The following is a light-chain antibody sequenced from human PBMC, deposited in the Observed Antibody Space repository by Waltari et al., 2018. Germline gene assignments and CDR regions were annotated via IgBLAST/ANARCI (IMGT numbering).Light chain of an antibody. CDR2: DAS. CDR3: QQRSNWPPT. J-gene: IGKJ4*01. CDR1: QRVSSY. V-gene: IGKV3-11*01. Sequence: ETVLTQSPATLSLSPGERATPTCRASQRVSSYLAWYQQKPGQAHRLLIYDASNRATGIPARFSGSGSGTDFTLTISSLEPEDFAVYYCQQRSNWPPTFGGGTKVEIK.